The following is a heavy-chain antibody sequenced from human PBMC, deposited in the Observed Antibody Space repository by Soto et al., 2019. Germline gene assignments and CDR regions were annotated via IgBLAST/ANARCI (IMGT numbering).Heavy chain of an antibody. CDR2: ISSTTNYI. V-gene: IGHV3-21*01. Sequence: EVQLLESGGGLVQPGGSLRLSCVGSGFTFSRYSMNWVRQAPGKGLEWVSSISSTTNYIYYADSMKGRFTVSRDNAKNSVYLDMNSLSAEDTAVYYCARESEDLTSNFDYWGQGTLVTVSS. CDR3: ARESEDLTSNFDY. J-gene: IGHJ4*02. CDR1: GFTFSRYS.